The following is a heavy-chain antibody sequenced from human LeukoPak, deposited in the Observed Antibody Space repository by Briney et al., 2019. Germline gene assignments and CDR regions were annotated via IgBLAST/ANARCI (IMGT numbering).Heavy chain of an antibody. CDR3: ARCSGSYYRGSYFDY. CDR1: GGSFSGYY. D-gene: IGHD3-10*02. J-gene: IGHJ4*02. V-gene: IGHV4-34*01. Sequence: SETLSLTCAVYGGSFSGYYWSWIRQPPGKGLEWIGEINHSGSTNYNLSLKSRVTISVDTSKNRFSLKLRSVAAADTAVYYCARCSGSYYRGSYFDYWGQGTLVTVSS. CDR2: INHSGST.